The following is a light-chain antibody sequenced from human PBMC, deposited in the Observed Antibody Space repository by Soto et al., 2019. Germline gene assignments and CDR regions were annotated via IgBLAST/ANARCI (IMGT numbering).Light chain of an antibody. J-gene: IGKJ1*01. CDR1: QSVSSNY. CDR3: QQYGSSPWT. CDR2: DAS. V-gene: IGKV3-20*01. Sequence: EIVLTQSPGTLYLSPGERATLSCRASQSVSSNYLTWYQQKPGQAPRLLIYDASSRATGIPDRFSGSGSETDFTLTISRLEPEDFAVYYCQQYGSSPWTFGQGTKVEIK.